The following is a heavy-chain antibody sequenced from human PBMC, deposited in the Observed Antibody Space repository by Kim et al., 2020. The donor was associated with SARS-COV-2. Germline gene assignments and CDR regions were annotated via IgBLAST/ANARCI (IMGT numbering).Heavy chain of an antibody. Sequence: SVKVSCKASGGTFSSYAISWVRQAPGQGLEWMGGIIPIFGTANYAQKFQGRVTITADESTSTAYMELSSLRSEDTAVYYCARDSWGYCSGGSCYSRSYYYYGMDVWGQGTTVTVSS. CDR1: GGTFSSYA. D-gene: IGHD2-15*01. V-gene: IGHV1-69*13. J-gene: IGHJ6*02. CDR2: IIPIFGTA. CDR3: ARDSWGYCSGGSCYSRSYYYYGMDV.